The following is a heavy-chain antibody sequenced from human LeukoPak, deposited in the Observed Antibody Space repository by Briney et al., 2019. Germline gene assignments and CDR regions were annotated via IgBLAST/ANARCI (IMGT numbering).Heavy chain of an antibody. Sequence: ASVKVSCKASGYTFTSYDINWVRQATGQGLEWMGWMSPHSGNTGYAQKFQGRVTMTRNTSISTAYMELSSLRSEDTAVYYCARTGSDCSSTSCYAGSTVGYYWGQGTLVTVSS. V-gene: IGHV1-8*01. CDR3: ARTGSDCSSTSCYAGSTVGYY. CDR2: MSPHSGNT. CDR1: GYTFTSYD. D-gene: IGHD2-2*01. J-gene: IGHJ4*02.